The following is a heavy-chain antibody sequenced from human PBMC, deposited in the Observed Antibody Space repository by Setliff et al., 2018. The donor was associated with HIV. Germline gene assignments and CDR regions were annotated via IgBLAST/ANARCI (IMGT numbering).Heavy chain of an antibody. J-gene: IGHJ6*03. CDR1: GFTFSSYA. CDR2: IRGSGVNT. Sequence: LRLSCAASGFTFSSYAMNWVRQAPGKGLEWVSSIRGSGVNTYYADSVKGRFTISRDNFKNTLYIQMNSLRAEDTAVYYCAKDGGGDYYYYYMDVWGKGTTVTVSS. V-gene: IGHV3-23*01. D-gene: IGHD2-15*01. CDR3: AKDGGGDYYYYYMDV.